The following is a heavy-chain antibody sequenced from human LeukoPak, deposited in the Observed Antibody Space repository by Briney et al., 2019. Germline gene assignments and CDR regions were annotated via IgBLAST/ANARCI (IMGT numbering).Heavy chain of an antibody. Sequence: SETLSLTCAVYGGSFSGYYWSWIRQPPGKGLEWIGEINHSGSTNYNPSLKSRVTISVDTSKNQFSPKLSSVTAADTAVYYCARGQTGLDYWGQGTLVTVSS. J-gene: IGHJ4*02. V-gene: IGHV4-34*01. D-gene: IGHD1-1*01. CDR3: ARGQTGLDY. CDR1: GGSFSGYY. CDR2: INHSGST.